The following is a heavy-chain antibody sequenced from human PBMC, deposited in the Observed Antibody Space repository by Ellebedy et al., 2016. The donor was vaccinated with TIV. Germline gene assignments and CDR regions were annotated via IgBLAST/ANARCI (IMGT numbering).Heavy chain of an antibody. J-gene: IGHJ4*02. V-gene: IGHV1-46*04. CDR3: ARARSSGWLHTPDY. Sequence: AASVKVSCKASGYTFTSYYMHWVRQAPGQGLEWMGIINPTSGSTTYAQKLQGRLTMNRDTSTSTVYMELSSLRSEDTAVYYCARARSSGWLHTPDYWGQGLLVTVSS. CDR2: INPTSGST. CDR1: GYTFTSYY. D-gene: IGHD6-19*01.